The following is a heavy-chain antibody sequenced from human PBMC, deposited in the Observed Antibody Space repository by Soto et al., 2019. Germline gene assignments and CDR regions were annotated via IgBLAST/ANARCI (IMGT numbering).Heavy chain of an antibody. J-gene: IGHJ5*02. V-gene: IGHV4-39*01. CDR2: IYYSGST. CDR1: GGSISSSSYY. Sequence: PSETLSLTCTVSGGSISSSSYYWGWIRQPPGKGLEWIGSIYYSGSTYYNPSLKSRVTISVDTSKNQFSLKLSSVTAADTAVYYCARGTRIAARSRNWFDPWGQGTLVTVSS. D-gene: IGHD6-6*01. CDR3: ARGTRIAARSRNWFDP.